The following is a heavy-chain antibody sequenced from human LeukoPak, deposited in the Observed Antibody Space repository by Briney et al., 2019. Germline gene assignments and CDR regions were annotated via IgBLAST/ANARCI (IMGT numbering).Heavy chain of an antibody. D-gene: IGHD3-10*01. CDR1: GFTFDAYG. J-gene: IGHJ5*02. CDR2: INWNGGST. V-gene: IGHV3-20*01. Sequence: GGSLRLSCAASGFTFDAYGMSWVRQAPGKGLEWVSGINWNGGSTGYADSVKGRFTISRDNAKNSLYLQMNSLRAEDTALYHCARAGRYYGSGSDRGYNWFDPWGQGTLVTVSS. CDR3: ARAGRYYGSGSDRGYNWFDP.